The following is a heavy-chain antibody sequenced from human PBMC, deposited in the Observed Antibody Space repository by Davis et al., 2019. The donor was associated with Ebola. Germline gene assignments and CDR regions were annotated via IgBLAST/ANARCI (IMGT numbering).Heavy chain of an antibody. CDR3: AVHSGSYYSVDS. CDR1: GGSVGSISYF. D-gene: IGHD1-26*01. Sequence: SETLSLTCTVSGGSVGSISYFWGWVRQPPGKGLEWIGTIDYTGSNPSNPSFRSRVSISVDRSKNQFSLKLSSVTAADTAVYYCAVHSGSYYSVDSWGQGTLVTVSS. CDR2: IDYTGSN. J-gene: IGHJ4*02. V-gene: IGHV4-39*01.